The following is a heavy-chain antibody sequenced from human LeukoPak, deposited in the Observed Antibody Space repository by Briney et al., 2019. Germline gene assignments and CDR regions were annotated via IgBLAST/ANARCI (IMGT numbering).Heavy chain of an antibody. J-gene: IGHJ3*02. CDR2: ISYDGSNK. CDR3: ARDVGYCSGGSCRRDAFDI. Sequence: PGGSLRLSCAASGFTFSSYGMHWVRQAPGKGLEWVAVISYDGSNKYYADSVKGRFTISRDNAKNSLYLQMNSLRAEDTAVYYCARDVGYCSGGSCRRDAFDIWGQGTMVTVSS. V-gene: IGHV3-30*03. CDR1: GFTFSSYG. D-gene: IGHD2-15*01.